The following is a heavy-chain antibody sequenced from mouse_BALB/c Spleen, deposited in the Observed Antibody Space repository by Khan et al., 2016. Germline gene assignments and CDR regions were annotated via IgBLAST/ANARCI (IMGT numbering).Heavy chain of an antibody. CDR2: ITYSAST. Sequence: EVQLQESGPGLVKPSQSLSLTCTVSGYSITSDYAWNWIRQFPGNKLEWMGYITYSASTSYNPSLKSRISITRDTSKNQFFLQLNSVTTEDTATSYCAKYGSDYWYFDVWGAGTTVTVSS. CDR3: AKYGSDYWYFDV. J-gene: IGHJ1*01. V-gene: IGHV3-2*02. CDR1: GYSITSDYA. D-gene: IGHD1-1*01.